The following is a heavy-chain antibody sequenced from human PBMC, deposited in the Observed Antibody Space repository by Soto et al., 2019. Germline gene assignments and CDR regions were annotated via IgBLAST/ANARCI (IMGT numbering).Heavy chain of an antibody. D-gene: IGHD1-1*01. CDR3: AGGQEVLWNEGPLGLDDLDI. CDR2: MNPNSGNT. CDR1: RYTFTSYD. J-gene: IGHJ6*02. V-gene: IGHV1-8*01. Sequence: GASVKVSCKASRYTFTSYDINWVRQATGQGLEWMGWMNPNSGNTGYAQKFQGRITMTRNTSIDTAYMELSSLRFDDTAAYYCAGGQEVLWNEGPLGLDDLDIWGQGTTVTVSS.